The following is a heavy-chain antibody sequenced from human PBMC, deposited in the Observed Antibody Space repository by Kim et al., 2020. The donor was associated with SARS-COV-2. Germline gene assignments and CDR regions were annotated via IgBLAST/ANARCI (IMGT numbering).Heavy chain of an antibody. V-gene: IGHV1-3*01. CDR3: ARGLYGGNYFDY. J-gene: IGHJ4*02. CDR1: GYTFTNYA. CDR2: ITGDKGGT. Sequence: ASVKVSCKASGYTFTNYAIHWVRQAPGQRPEWMGWITGDKGGTKFKQVFQDRVTIIRDTSASTAYLELTNLRSEDTAVYYCARGLYGGNYFDYWGQGTLVTVSS. D-gene: IGHD4-17*01.